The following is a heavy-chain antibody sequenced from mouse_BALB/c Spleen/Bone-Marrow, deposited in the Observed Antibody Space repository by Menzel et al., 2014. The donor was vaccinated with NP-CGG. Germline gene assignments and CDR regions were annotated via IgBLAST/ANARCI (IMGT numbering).Heavy chain of an antibody. CDR2: IYLGSGST. D-gene: IGHD5-2*01. CDR1: GNTLTDYV. Sequence: QVQLQQSGPELVKPGASVKMSCKASGNTLTDYVITWVKRSSGQGLEWIGEIYLGSGSTYYNEKFMGKATLTAHKSTNSDYMQLRRFASEDAGGYFCARRNKGRGYALDYWGQGTSVTVSS. J-gene: IGHJ4*01. CDR3: ARRNKGRGYALDY. V-gene: IGHV1-77*01.